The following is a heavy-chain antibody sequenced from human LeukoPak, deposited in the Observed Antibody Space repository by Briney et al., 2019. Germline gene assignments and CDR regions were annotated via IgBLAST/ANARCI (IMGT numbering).Heavy chain of an antibody. Sequence: GGSLRLSCAASGFTLSSYWMSWVRQAPGKGLEWVANIKQDGSEKYYVDSVEGRFTISRDNAKNSLFLQMDSLRVEDTAVYYCATSGGSSWSREYNWFDPWGQGTLVTVSS. D-gene: IGHD6-13*01. CDR3: ATSGGSSWSREYNWFDP. J-gene: IGHJ5*02. CDR1: GFTLSSYW. V-gene: IGHV3-7*01. CDR2: IKQDGSEK.